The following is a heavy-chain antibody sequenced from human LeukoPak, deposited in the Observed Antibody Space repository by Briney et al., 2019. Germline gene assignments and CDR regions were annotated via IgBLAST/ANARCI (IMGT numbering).Heavy chain of an antibody. J-gene: IGHJ1*01. Sequence: ASVKVSCKASGYTFTAYFVHWVRQAPGQGLERMGFINPNTGGTNYAQKFQGRVTMTRDTSISTAYMELSRLKSDDTAVYYCARDLPGQYSSSGARPFRHWGQGALVTVSS. D-gene: IGHD3-10*01. V-gene: IGHV1-2*02. CDR2: INPNTGGT. CDR1: GYTFTAYF. CDR3: ARDLPGQYSSSGARPFRH.